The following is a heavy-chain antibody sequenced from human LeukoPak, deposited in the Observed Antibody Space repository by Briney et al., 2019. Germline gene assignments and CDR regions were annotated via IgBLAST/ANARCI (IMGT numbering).Heavy chain of an antibody. CDR1: GGSFSGYY. CDR2: INHSGST. CDR3: ARRRYSSSSRRAFDI. D-gene: IGHD6-13*01. Sequence: SETLSLTCAVYGGSFSGYYWSWIRQPPGKGLEWIGEINHSGSTNYNPSLKSRVTISVDTSKNQFSLKLSSVTAADTAVYYCARRRYSSSSRRAFDIWGQGTMVTVSS. V-gene: IGHV4-34*01. J-gene: IGHJ3*02.